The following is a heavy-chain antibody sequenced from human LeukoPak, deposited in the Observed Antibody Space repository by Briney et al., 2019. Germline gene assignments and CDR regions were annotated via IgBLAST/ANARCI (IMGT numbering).Heavy chain of an antibody. J-gene: IGHJ4*02. CDR2: INPNSGGT. CDR1: GYTFTGYY. D-gene: IGHD6-19*01. CDR3: ARDRSSGWYSADPFDY. V-gene: IGHV1-2*02. Sequence: ASVKVSCKASGYTFTGYYMHWVRQAPGQGLEWMGWINPNSGGTNYAQKFQGRVTMTRDTSISTAYMELSRLRSDDTAVYYCARDRSSGWYSADPFDYWGQGTLVTVSS.